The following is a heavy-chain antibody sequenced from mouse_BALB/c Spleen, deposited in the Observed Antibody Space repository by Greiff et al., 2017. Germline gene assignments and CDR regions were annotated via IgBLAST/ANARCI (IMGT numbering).Heavy chain of an antibody. J-gene: IGHJ2*01. Sequence: DVQLQESGPGLVKPSQSLSLTCSVTGYSITSGYYWNWIRQFPGNKLEWMGYISYDGSNNYNPSLKNRISITRDTSKNQFFLKLNSVTTEDTATYYCARDNYGSSYEGYFDYWGQGTTLTVSS. CDR3: ARDNYGSSYEGYFDY. CDR1: GYSITSGYY. V-gene: IGHV3-6*02. CDR2: ISYDGSN. D-gene: IGHD1-1*01.